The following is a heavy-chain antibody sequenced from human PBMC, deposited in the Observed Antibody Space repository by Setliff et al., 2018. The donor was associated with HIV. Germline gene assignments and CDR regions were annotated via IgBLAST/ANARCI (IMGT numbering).Heavy chain of an antibody. CDR2: LTPHSGDT. V-gene: IGHV1-8*01. CDR3: ARGWGLWFGQLSILPLDP. Sequence: GASVKVSCKASGYTFLNYDINWLRQAPGQGLEWMGRLTPHSGDTIPADRFQGRLVMTTNTSTTTAFMELSSLRSDDTALYFCARGWGLWFGQLSILPLDPWGQGTLVTVSS. D-gene: IGHD3-10*01. CDR1: GYTFLNYD. J-gene: IGHJ5*02.